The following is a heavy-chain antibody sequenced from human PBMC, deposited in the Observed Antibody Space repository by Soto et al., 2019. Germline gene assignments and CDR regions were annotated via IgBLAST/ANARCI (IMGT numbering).Heavy chain of an antibody. CDR1: GGSISSGGYY. CDR3: ASIPRRGYSCGIAY. D-gene: IGHD3-22*01. CDR2: IYYSGST. Sequence: TLSLTCTVSGGSISSGGYYWSWIRQHPGKGLEWIGYIYYSGSTYYNPSLKSRVTISVDTSKNQFSLKLTSVTAADTATHYCASIPRRGYSCGIAYWGQGTLVTVSS. V-gene: IGHV4-31*03. J-gene: IGHJ4*02.